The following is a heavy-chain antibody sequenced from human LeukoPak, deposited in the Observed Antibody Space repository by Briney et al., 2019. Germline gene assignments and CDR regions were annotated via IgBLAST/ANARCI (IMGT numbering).Heavy chain of an antibody. D-gene: IGHD3-10*01. CDR2: VWHDGTT. CDR1: GGSISSSSYY. CDR3: VRRIITYYYGLDF. V-gene: IGHV4-39*07. Sequence: PSETLSLTCTVSGGSISSSSYYWGWIRQPPGKGLEWVGSVWHDGTTYYDPSLKSRLSITVDTSKNQFSLKLKSVTAADTAVYYCVRRIITYYYGLDFWGQGTTVTVSS. J-gene: IGHJ6*02.